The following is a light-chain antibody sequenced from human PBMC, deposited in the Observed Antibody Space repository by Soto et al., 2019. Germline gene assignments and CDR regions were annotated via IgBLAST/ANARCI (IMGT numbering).Light chain of an antibody. J-gene: IGKJ1*01. CDR1: QSISNN. Sequence: EIVMTQSPATLSVSPGERATLSCRAGQSISNNLAWYQQKPGQAPRLLIYGASTRATGIPARFTGSGSGTEFTLTISSLQSEDFAAYYCQQYSNWPRTFGQGTKVEIK. CDR3: QQYSNWPRT. V-gene: IGKV3-15*01. CDR2: GAS.